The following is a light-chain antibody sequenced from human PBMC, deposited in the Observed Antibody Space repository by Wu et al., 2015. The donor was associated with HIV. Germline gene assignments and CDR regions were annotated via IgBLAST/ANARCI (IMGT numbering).Light chain of an antibody. CDR3: LQDYNYPRT. CDR1: QSISIW. J-gene: IGKJ1*01. CDR2: KAS. Sequence: DIQMTQSPSTLSASVGDRVTITCRASQSISIWLAWYQQKPGKAPKVLIYKASTLESGVPSRFSGSGSGTDFTLTISSLQPEDFATYYCLQDYNYPRTFGQGTKVEIK. V-gene: IGKV1-5*03.